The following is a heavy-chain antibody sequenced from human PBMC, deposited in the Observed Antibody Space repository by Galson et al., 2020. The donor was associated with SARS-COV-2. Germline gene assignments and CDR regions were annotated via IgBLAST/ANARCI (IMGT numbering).Heavy chain of an antibody. Sequence: ASVKVSCKASGYTFASYDINWVRQATGQGLEWMGWMNPKSGNTGYAQRFQGRVTITMDTSISTASLELSSLGSEDTAVYYCASASKHYNLLTGYLSDYYSSMDVWGKGTTVTLSS. CDR3: ASASKHYNLLTGYLSDYYSSMDV. D-gene: IGHD3-9*01. CDR1: GYTFASYD. CDR2: MNPKSGNT. J-gene: IGHJ6*03. V-gene: IGHV1-8*03.